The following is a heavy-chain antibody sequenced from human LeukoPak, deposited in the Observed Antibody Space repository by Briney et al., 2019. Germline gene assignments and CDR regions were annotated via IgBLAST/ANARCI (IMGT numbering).Heavy chain of an antibody. CDR2: INHSGST. CDR3: ARGRIAARQGLDY. D-gene: IGHD6-6*01. Sequence: SETLSLTCAVYGGSFSSYYWGWVRQPPGKGLEWIGEINHSGSTNYNPSLKSRVTISVDTSKNQFSLKLASVTAADTAVYYCARGRIAARQGLDYWGQGTLVTVSS. J-gene: IGHJ4*02. CDR1: GGSFSSYY. V-gene: IGHV4-34*01.